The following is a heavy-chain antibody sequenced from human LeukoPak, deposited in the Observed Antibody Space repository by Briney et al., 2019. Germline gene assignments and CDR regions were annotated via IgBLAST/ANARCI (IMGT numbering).Heavy chain of an antibody. J-gene: IGHJ4*02. Sequence: PSETLSHTCTVSGGSISSYYWSWIRQPPGKGLEWIGYIYYSGNTNYNPSLKSRVTISVDTSKNQFSLKLNSVTAADTAVYYCARADPISGTYSPFDYWGQGTLVTVSS. D-gene: IGHD1-26*01. CDR2: IYYSGNT. CDR1: GGSISSYY. CDR3: ARADPISGTYSPFDY. V-gene: IGHV4-59*01.